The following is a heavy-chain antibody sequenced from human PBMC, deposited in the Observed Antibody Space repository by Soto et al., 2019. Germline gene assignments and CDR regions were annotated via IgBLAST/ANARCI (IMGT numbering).Heavy chain of an antibody. CDR2: INPNSGGT. Sequence: ASVKVSCKASGYTFTGYYMHWVRQAPGQGLEWMGWINPNSGGTNYAQKFQGWVTMTRDTSISTAYMELSRLRSDDTAVYYCARHFVAVVIKGWGYWGQGKLVTVSS. D-gene: IGHD3-10*01. V-gene: IGHV1-2*04. CDR1: GYTFTGYY. J-gene: IGHJ4*02. CDR3: ARHFVAVVIKGWGY.